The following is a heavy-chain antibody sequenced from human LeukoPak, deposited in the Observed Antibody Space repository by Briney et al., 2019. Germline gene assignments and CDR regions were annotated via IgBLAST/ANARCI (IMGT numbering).Heavy chain of an antibody. CDR2: SSRSGDIT. J-gene: IGHJ4*02. V-gene: IGHV3-48*01. CDR1: GFTFSLYS. Sequence: GGSLRLSCATSGFTFSLYSMSWVRQAPGKGLEWVSYSSRSGDITYYADSVRGRFTISRDNADNSLYLQMNSLRTEDTAVYYCVRDHGREGYAVDFWGQGTLVTVSS. CDR3: VRDHGREGYAVDF. D-gene: IGHD5-24*01.